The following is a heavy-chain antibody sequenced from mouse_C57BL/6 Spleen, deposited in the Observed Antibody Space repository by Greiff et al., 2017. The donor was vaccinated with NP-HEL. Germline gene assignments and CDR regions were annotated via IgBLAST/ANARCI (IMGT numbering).Heavy chain of an antibody. D-gene: IGHD1-1*01. CDR2: IYPRDGST. CDR3: ARPYYYGSSSYYFDY. Sequence: VHLVESGPELVKPGASVKLSCKASGYTFTSYDINWVKQRPGQGLEWIGWIYPRDGSTKYNEKFKGKATLTVDTSSSTAYMELHSLTSEDSAVYFCARPYYYGSSSYYFDYWGQGTTLTVSS. J-gene: IGHJ2*01. V-gene: IGHV1-85*01. CDR1: GYTFTSYD.